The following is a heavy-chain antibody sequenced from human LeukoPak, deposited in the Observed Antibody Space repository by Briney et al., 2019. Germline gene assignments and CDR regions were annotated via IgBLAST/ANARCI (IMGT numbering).Heavy chain of an antibody. Sequence: GGSLRLSCAASGFTFSNYAMSWVRQAPGKGLEWVSDISGSGGSTYYADSVKGRFIISRDNSKNTLYLQMNSLRVEDTAVYYCAKGALLNSNSSENTWGQGTLVTVSS. D-gene: IGHD6-6*01. J-gene: IGHJ5*02. V-gene: IGHV3-23*01. CDR1: GFTFSNYA. CDR2: ISGSGGST. CDR3: AKGALLNSNSSENT.